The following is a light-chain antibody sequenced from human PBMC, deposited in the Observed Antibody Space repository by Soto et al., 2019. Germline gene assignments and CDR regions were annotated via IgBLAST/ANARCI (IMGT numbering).Light chain of an antibody. CDR1: QSVSSN. V-gene: IGKV3-15*01. CDR2: GAS. CDR3: YQYDSWPPWT. Sequence: EIVMTQSPATLSVSAGERATLSCRASQSVSSNLAWYQQKPGQAPRLLIYGASTRATGIPARFSGSGSGTEFTLTISSLHSEDFAVYYCYQYDSWPPWTFGQGTKVEI. J-gene: IGKJ1*01.